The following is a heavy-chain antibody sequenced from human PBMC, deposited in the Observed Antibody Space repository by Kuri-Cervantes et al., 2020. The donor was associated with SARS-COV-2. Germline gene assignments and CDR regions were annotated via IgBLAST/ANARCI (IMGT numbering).Heavy chain of an antibody. Sequence: ASVQVSCKASGYTFTGYYMHWVRQAPGQGLEWMGWINPNSGGTNYAQKFQGRVTMTTDTSTSTAYMELRSLRSDDTAVYYCARYWVTTDFDYWGQGTLVTVSS. J-gene: IGHJ4*02. CDR3: ARYWVTTDFDY. D-gene: IGHD1-14*01. CDR1: GYTFTGYY. CDR2: INPNSGGT. V-gene: IGHV1-2*02.